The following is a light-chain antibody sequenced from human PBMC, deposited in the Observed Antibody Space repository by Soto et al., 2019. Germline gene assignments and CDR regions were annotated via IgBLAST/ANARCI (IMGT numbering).Light chain of an antibody. J-gene: IGKJ2*01. CDR3: QQYGTSPPYT. V-gene: IGKV3-20*01. CDR2: HTS. Sequence: EVVMTQSPGTLSLSPGDRATLSCRASQSVSSSSLAWYQQKPGQAPRLLIYHTSSRATGIPGRFSGSGSGTDFPLTISRLEPEDFAVYYCQQYGTSPPYTFGQGTKVEIK. CDR1: QSVSSSS.